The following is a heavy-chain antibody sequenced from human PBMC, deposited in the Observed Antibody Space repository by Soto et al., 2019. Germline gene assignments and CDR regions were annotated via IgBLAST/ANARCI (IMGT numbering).Heavy chain of an antibody. Sequence: PGGSLRLSCAASGFTFSDYYMSWIRQAPGKGLEWVSYISSSSSYTNYADSVKGRFTISRDNAKSSLYLQMNSLRAEDTAVYYCARGSMVRGYNWFDPWGQGTLVTVSS. CDR3: ARGSMVRGYNWFDP. V-gene: IGHV3-11*06. CDR2: ISSSSSYT. CDR1: GFTFSDYY. D-gene: IGHD3-10*01. J-gene: IGHJ5*02.